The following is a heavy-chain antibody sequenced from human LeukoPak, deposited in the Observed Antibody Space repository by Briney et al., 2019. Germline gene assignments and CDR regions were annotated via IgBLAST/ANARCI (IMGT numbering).Heavy chain of an antibody. J-gene: IGHJ3*02. V-gene: IGHV4-38-2*02. Sequence: SETLSLTCTVSGYSISSGYYWGWIRQAPGKGLEWIGSIYYSGSTYYNPSLKSRVTISVDTSKNQFSLKLSSVTAADTAVYYCARAAALTKDAFDIWGQGTMVTVSS. CDR3: ARAAALTKDAFDI. CDR2: IYYSGST. D-gene: IGHD3-3*01. CDR1: GYSISSGYY.